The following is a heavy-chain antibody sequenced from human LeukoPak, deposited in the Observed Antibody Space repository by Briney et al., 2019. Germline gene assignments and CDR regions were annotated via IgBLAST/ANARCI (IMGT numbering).Heavy chain of an antibody. V-gene: IGHV3-11*05. CDR3: ARDLKGTYYYDGSGSADY. Sequence: GGSLRLSCAASGFTFSDYYMSWIRQAPGKGLEWVSYIGSSSSFTNYADSVKGRLTISRDNAKNSLYLQMNSLRAEDTAVYYCARDLKGTYYYDGSGSADYWGQGTLVIVSS. J-gene: IGHJ4*02. D-gene: IGHD3-22*01. CDR2: IGSSSSFT. CDR1: GFTFSDYY.